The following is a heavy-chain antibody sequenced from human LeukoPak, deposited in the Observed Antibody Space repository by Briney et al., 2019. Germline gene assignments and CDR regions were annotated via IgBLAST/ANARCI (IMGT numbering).Heavy chain of an antibody. CDR1: GFTFSSYA. V-gene: IGHV3-64*01. J-gene: IGHJ4*02. D-gene: IGHD3-10*01. CDR3: ARDPESYGSGSYYPEGGFDY. Sequence: GGSLRLSCAASGFTFSSYAMHWVRQAPGKGLEYVSAISSNGGSTYYANSVKGRFTISRDNSKNTLYLQMGSLRAEDMAVYYCARDPESYGSGSYYPEGGFDYWGQGTLVTVSS. CDR2: ISSNGGST.